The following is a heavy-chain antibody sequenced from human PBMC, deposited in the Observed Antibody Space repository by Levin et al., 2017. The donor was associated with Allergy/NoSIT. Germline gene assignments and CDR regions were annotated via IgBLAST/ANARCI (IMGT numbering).Heavy chain of an antibody. CDR2: ISSSSSYI. J-gene: IGHJ6*02. CDR3: AREGNITMVRGVIITPKFGYYGMDV. Sequence: KSGGSLRLSCAASGFTFSSYSMNWVRQAPGKGLEWVSSISSSSSYIYYADSVKGRFTISRDNAKNSLYLQMNSLRAEDTAVYYCAREGNITMVRGVIITPKFGYYGMDVWGQGTTVTVSS. CDR1: GFTFSSYS. V-gene: IGHV3-21*01. D-gene: IGHD3-10*01.